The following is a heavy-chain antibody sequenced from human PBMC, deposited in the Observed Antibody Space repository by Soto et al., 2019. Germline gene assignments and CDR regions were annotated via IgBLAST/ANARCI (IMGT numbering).Heavy chain of an antibody. D-gene: IGHD3-10*01. V-gene: IGHV4-39*01. CDR2: ISYTGST. J-gene: IGHJ6*02. Sequence: SETLSLTCTVSGGSVSSSRYYWGWIRQPPGKGLEWIGSISYTGSTFYNPSLNSRVTISVDTSKNQFSLKLSSVTAADTAVYYCARRYSYGSGKYGMDLWGQGTTVTVSS. CDR1: GGSVSSSRYY. CDR3: ARRYSYGSGKYGMDL.